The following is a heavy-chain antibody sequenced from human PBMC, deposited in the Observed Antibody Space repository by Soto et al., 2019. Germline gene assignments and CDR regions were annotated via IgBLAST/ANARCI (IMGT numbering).Heavy chain of an antibody. CDR1: GFTFSSYA. D-gene: IGHD3-10*01. CDR3: AKSMVRGVIYYFDY. J-gene: IGHJ4*02. V-gene: IGHV3-23*01. CDR2: ISGSGGST. Sequence: EVQLLESGGGLVQPGGSLRLSCAASGFTFSSYAMSWVRQAPGKGLEWVPAISGSGGSTYYADSVRGRFTISRDKSKNTLYLQMNSLRAEDTAVYYCAKSMVRGVIYYFDYWGQGTLVTVSS.